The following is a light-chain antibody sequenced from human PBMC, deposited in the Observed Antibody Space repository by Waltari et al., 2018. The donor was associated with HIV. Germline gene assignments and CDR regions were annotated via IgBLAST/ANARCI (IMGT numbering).Light chain of an antibody. J-gene: IGKJ3*01. Sequence: DIQMTQSPSSLSASVGDRVTITCRASQSISSSLNWYQQKPGKAPKLLIYAASSLQSGVPSRFSGSASWTDFTLTISSLQPEDFATYYCQQSYSTLFTFGPGTKVDIK. CDR3: QQSYSTLFT. CDR1: QSISSS. V-gene: IGKV1-39*01. CDR2: AAS.